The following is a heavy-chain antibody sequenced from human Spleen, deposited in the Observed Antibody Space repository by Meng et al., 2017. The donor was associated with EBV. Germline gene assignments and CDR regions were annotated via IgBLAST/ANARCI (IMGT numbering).Heavy chain of an antibody. D-gene: IGHD3-22*01. CDR1: GGSISGNNCF. J-gene: IGHJ4*02. CDR3: ARPYDSTGYFSR. V-gene: IGHV4-39*07. Sequence: QLQLQESGPGPGKPSGTPLPTCTVSGGSISGNNCFWGWIRQPPGKGLEWIGGMSYSGDTFYNPSLKSRVTISVEPSKNQFSLNLTSVTAADTAIYYCARPYDSTGYFSRWGQGALVTVSS. CDR2: MSYSGDT.